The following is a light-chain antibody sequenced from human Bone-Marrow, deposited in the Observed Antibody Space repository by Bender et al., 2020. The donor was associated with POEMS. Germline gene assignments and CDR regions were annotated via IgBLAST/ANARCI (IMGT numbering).Light chain of an antibody. Sequence: QAALTQPASVSGSPGQSIIISCTGTSRDVGGYNLVSWYQHHPDKAPKLLIYEGNTRPSGVSNRFSGSKSGNRASLTISGLQAEDEGDYYCCSAAGNSWVFGGGTKLTVL. V-gene: IGLV2-23*01. CDR3: CSAAGNSWV. CDR2: EGN. CDR1: SRDVGGYNL. J-gene: IGLJ3*02.